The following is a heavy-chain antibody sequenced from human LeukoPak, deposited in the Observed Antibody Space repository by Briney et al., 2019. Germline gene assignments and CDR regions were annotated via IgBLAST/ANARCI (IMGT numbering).Heavy chain of an antibody. CDR3: ARDKYGSGSYLVY. V-gene: IGHV3-21*01. Sequence: GGSLRLSCAASGFTFSSYSMNWVRQAPGKGLEWVSSISSSSSYIYYADSVKGRFTISRDNAKNSLYLQMNSLRAEDTAVYYCARDKYGSGSYLVYWGQGTLVTVSS. D-gene: IGHD3-10*01. J-gene: IGHJ4*02. CDR1: GFTFSSYS. CDR2: ISSSSSYI.